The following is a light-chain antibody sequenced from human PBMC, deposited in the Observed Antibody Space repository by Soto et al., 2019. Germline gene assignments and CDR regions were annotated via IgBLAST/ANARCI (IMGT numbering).Light chain of an antibody. J-gene: IGKJ5*01. CDR3: QQYIRYPLT. V-gene: IGKV1-5*03. CDR1: QSISSW. Sequence: DIQMTQSPSTLSASVGDRVTITCRASQSISSWLAWYQQKPEKAPNLLIYKASSLESGVPSRFSATGSGTEFTLTISTLQPDVFATYYCQQYIRYPLTFGQGTRLEI. CDR2: KAS.